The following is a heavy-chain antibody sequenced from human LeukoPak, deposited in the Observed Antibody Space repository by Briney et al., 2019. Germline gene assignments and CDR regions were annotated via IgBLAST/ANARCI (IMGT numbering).Heavy chain of an antibody. CDR3: ARQVWWFDP. Sequence: SETLSLTCAVSGGSISSRSYYWGWIRQPPGKGLEWIASMYYSGTTYYNPSLKSRVTISVDTSKNQFSLKLTSVTAADTAVYYCARQVWWFDPWGQGTLVTVSS. D-gene: IGHD2-21*01. V-gene: IGHV4-39*01. J-gene: IGHJ5*02. CDR2: MYYSGTT. CDR1: GGSISSRSYY.